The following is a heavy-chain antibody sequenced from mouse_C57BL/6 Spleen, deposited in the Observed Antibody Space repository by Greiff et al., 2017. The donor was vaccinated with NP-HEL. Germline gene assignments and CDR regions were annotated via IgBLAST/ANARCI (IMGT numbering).Heavy chain of an antibody. D-gene: IGHD1-1*01. Sequence: QVQLQQPGAELVKPGASVKMSCKASGYTFTSYWITWVKQRPGQGLEWIGDIYPGSGSTTYNEKFKSKATLTVDTSSSTAYMQLHSLTSEDSAVYYCARKNYGSLYYFDYWGQGTTLTVSS. CDR1: GYTFTSYW. CDR2: IYPGSGST. V-gene: IGHV1-55*01. CDR3: ARKNYGSLYYFDY. J-gene: IGHJ2*01.